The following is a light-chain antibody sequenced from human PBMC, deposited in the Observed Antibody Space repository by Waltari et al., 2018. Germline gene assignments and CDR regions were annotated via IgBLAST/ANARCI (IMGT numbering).Light chain of an antibody. CDR2: DAS. Sequence: EIVLTQSPATLSLSPGERATLSCRASQSVSSYLAWYQQKPGQAPRLLIYDASNRATGIPARFSGSGSGTDFTLTISSLEPEDFAVYYCQQFYHAPQTFGQGTKVEIK. V-gene: IGKV3-11*01. J-gene: IGKJ2*01. CDR3: QQFYHAPQT. CDR1: QSVSSY.